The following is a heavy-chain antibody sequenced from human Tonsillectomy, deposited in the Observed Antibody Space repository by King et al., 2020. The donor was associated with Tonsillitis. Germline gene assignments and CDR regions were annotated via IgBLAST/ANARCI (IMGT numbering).Heavy chain of an antibody. CDR1: GFTFDDYA. J-gene: IGHJ4*02. D-gene: IGHD2-21*01. CDR2: ISWNSGSI. Sequence: VQLVESGGGVVQPGRSLRLSCAASGFTFDDYAMHWVRQAPGKGLEWVSGISWNSGSIGYADSVKGRFTISRDNAKNSLYLQMNSLRAEDTALYYCAKGRQRRSGGDYDVGFDYWGQGTLVTVSS. V-gene: IGHV3-9*01. CDR3: AKGRQRRSGGDYDVGFDY.